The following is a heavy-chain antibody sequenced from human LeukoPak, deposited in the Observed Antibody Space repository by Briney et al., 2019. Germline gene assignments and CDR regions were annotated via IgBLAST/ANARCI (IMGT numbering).Heavy chain of an antibody. J-gene: IGHJ6*03. V-gene: IGHV4-4*09. CDR2: IYTSGST. CDR1: GGSISSYY. D-gene: IGHD3-22*01. Sequence: SETLSLTCTVSGGSISSYYWSWIRQPPGKGLEWIGYIYTSGSTNYNPSLKSRVTISVDTSKNQFSLKLSSVTAADTAVYCCARSPGADSSGYYGPYYYYYYMDVWGKGTTVTVSS. CDR3: ARSPGADSSGYYGPYYYYYYMDV.